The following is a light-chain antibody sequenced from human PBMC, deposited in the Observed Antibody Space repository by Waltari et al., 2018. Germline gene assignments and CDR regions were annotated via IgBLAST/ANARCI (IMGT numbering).Light chain of an antibody. CDR3: QAWDSSHVV. CDR2: QDN. CDR1: KLGNKY. V-gene: IGLV3-1*01. J-gene: IGLJ2*01. Sequence: SYELTQPPSVSVSPGQTASITCSGDKLGNKYACWYHQKPGQSPVLVIYQDNKRPSGIPERFSGSNSGNTATLTISGTQAMDEADYYCQAWDSSHVVFGGGTKLTVL.